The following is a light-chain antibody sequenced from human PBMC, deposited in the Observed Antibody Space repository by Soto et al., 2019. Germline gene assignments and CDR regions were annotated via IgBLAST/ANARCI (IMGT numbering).Light chain of an antibody. CDR2: DVS. Sequence: QSALTQPASVSGSPGQSITISCTGTSSDVGGYNYVSWYQQHPGKAPKLMIYDVSNRPSGVSNRFSGSKSGNTASLTISGLQAEDEADYYCSSYTSRSPVVFGGRTKLTVL. J-gene: IGLJ2*01. CDR3: SSYTSRSPVV. V-gene: IGLV2-14*01. CDR1: SSDVGGYNY.